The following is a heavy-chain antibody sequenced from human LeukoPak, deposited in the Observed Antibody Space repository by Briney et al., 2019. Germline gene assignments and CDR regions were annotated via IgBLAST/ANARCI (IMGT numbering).Heavy chain of an antibody. CDR2: ITTYNGNT. J-gene: IGHJ5*02. D-gene: IGHD3-3*01. V-gene: IGHV1-18*01. Sequence: ASVKVSCKASGYTFTSYGISWARQAPGQGLEWMGWITTYNGNTNYAQKLQGRVTMTTDTSTSTAYMELRSLRSDDTAVYYCARGHNIGYDFWSGYYTWFDPWGQGTLVTVSS. CDR3: ARGHNIGYDFWSGYYTWFDP. CDR1: GYTFTSYG.